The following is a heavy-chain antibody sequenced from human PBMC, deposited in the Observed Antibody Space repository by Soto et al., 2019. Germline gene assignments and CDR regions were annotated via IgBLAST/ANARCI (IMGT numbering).Heavy chain of an antibody. J-gene: IGHJ6*02. V-gene: IGHV1-18*01. D-gene: IGHD3-22*01. CDR2: ISPYDDNT. Sequence: ASVKVSCKAPGYTFTSYGISWVRQAPGQGLEWMGWISPYDDNTNYAQNLQGRVTMTTETSTRTAYKELRSLRSDDTVVYYCARGGYYDSSVSHNYFFYGMGAWDQGTTVTGS. CDR3: ARGGYYDSSVSHNYFFYGMGA. CDR1: GYTFTSYG.